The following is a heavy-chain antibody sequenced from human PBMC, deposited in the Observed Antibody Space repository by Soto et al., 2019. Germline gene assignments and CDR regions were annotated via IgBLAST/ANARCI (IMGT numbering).Heavy chain of an antibody. V-gene: IGHV1-69*08. CDR3: ARDAAAAGDYYGMDV. CDR2: IIPILGIA. Sequence: QVQLVQSGAEVMKPGSSVKVSCKASGGTFSSYTISWVRQAPGQGLEWMGRIIPILGIANYAQKFQGRVTITANKSTSTAYMELSSLRSEDTAVYYCARDAAAAGDYYGMDVWGQGTTVTVSS. J-gene: IGHJ6*02. D-gene: IGHD6-13*01. CDR1: GGTFSSYT.